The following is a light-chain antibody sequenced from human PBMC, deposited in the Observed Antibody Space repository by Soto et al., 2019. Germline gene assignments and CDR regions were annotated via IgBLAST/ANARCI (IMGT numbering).Light chain of an antibody. Sequence: DIQMTQSPSSLSASVGYRVTITFGASQGINSRLGWYQQKPDKARKSLIYAASNLQSGVPSRFIGSGSGTDFPLTITNLQPEDFETYYCQHYDTYPPTFGGGTKVDIK. CDR1: QGINSR. V-gene: IGKV1D-16*01. CDR2: AAS. CDR3: QHYDTYPPT. J-gene: IGKJ4*01.